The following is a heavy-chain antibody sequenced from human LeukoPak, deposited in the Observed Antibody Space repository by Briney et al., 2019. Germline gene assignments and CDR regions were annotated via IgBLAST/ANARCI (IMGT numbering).Heavy chain of an antibody. J-gene: IGHJ4*02. Sequence: SETLSLTCTVSGGSISSYYWSWIRQPPGKGLEWIGYVYYSGSTNYNPSLKSRVTISVDTSKNQFSLKLSSVTAADTAVYYCARDRVATMGGFDYWGQGTLVTVSS. CDR3: ARDRVATMGGFDY. CDR1: GGSISSYY. CDR2: VYYSGST. D-gene: IGHD5-12*01. V-gene: IGHV4-59*01.